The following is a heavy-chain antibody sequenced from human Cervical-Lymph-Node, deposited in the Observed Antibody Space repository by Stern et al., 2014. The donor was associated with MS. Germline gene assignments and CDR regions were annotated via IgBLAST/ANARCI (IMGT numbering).Heavy chain of an antibody. D-gene: IGHD3-3*01. CDR3: ARDGYDFWSGYYRYYYYGMDV. CDR2: MSAYNGNT. V-gene: IGHV1-18*04. CDR1: GYTFTSYG. J-gene: IGHJ6*02. Sequence: VQLVQSGAEVKKPGASVKVSCKASGYTFTSYGISWVRQAPGQGLEWMGWMSAYNGNTNYAQKLQGRVTMTTDTSTSTAYMELRSLRSDDTAVYYCARDGYDFWSGYYRYYYYGMDVWGQGTTVTVSS.